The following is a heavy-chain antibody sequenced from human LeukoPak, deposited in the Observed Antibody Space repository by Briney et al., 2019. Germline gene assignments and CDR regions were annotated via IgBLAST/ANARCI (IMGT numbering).Heavy chain of an antibody. CDR3: ARDQIPSSSGWFRWYFDL. J-gene: IGHJ2*01. CDR2: ISSRSSYI. CDR1: GFTFSSYN. Sequence: PGGSLRLSCAASGFTFSSYNMNWVRQAPGKGLEWVSSISSRSSYINYADSVKGRFTISRDNAKNSLFLQMNSLRAEDTAVYYCARDQIPSSSGWFRWYFDLWGRGTLVTVSS. V-gene: IGHV3-21*01. D-gene: IGHD6-19*01.